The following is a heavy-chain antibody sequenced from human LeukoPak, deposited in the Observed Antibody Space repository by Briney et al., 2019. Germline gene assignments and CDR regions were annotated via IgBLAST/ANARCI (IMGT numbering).Heavy chain of an antibody. CDR1: GYPFTSYY. Sequence: GASVKVSCKASGYPFTSYYINWVRQAPGQGLEWMGWISAYNGDTNYAQNLQGRVTMTTDTSTDTAYMELRSLRSDDTAVYYCARDRHSSSWHNYYYGMDVWGQGTTVTVSS. J-gene: IGHJ6*02. D-gene: IGHD6-13*01. CDR2: ISAYNGDT. CDR3: ARDRHSSSWHNYYYGMDV. V-gene: IGHV1-18*01.